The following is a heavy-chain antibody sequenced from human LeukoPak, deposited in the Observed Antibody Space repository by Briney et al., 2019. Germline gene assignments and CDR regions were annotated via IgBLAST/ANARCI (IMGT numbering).Heavy chain of an antibody. Sequence: GGSLRLSCAASGFTFSDYSMHWVRQAPGKGLNWVAFIRYDGNNKYYADSVKGRFTISRDNSKNMLYLEVISLTAEDTAVYYCAKDDAWLRFGEWSQGTLVTVSS. V-gene: IGHV3-30*02. CDR1: GFTFSDYS. J-gene: IGHJ4*02. D-gene: IGHD3-10*01. CDR2: IRYDGNNK. CDR3: AKDDAWLRFGE.